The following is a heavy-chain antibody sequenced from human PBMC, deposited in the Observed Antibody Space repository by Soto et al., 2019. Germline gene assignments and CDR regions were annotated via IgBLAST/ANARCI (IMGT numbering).Heavy chain of an antibody. CDR1: GYTFTGYY. D-gene: IGHD6-6*01. CDR2: INPNSGGT. J-gene: IGHJ5*02. Sequence: GASVKVSCKASGYTFTGYYMHWVRQAPGQGLEWMGWINPNSGGTNYAQKFQGRVTMTRDTSISTAYMELSRLRSDDTAVYYCARGTPLPVLSNWFDPWGQGTLVTVSS. V-gene: IGHV1-2*02. CDR3: ARGTPLPVLSNWFDP.